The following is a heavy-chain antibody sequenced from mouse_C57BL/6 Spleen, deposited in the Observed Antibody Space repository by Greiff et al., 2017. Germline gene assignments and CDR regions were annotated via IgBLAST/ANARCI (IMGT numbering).Heavy chain of an antibody. J-gene: IGHJ4*01. CDR2: INPSTGGT. V-gene: IGHV1-42*01. CDR3: ARKRYYDYYAMGY. D-gene: IGHD1-1*02. CDR1: GYSFTGYY. Sequence: EVQLQQSGPELVKPGASVKISCKASGYSFTGYYMNWVKQSPEKSLEWIGEINPSTGGTTYKQKFKDKATLTGDKSSSTAYMQLKSLTSEDSAVYYCARKRYYDYYAMGYWGQGTSVTVSS.